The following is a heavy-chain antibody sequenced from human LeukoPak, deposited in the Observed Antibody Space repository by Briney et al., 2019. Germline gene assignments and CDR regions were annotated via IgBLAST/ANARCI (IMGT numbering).Heavy chain of an antibody. Sequence: GGSLRLSCAASGFTFSSYGMHWVRQAPGKGLEWVAVISYDGSNKYYADSVKGRFTISRDNSKNTLYLQMNSLRAEDTAVYYCAKPGETGIAVAGPDYWGQGTLVTVSS. J-gene: IGHJ4*02. D-gene: IGHD6-19*01. V-gene: IGHV3-30*18. CDR2: ISYDGSNK. CDR3: AKPGETGIAVAGPDY. CDR1: GFTFSSYG.